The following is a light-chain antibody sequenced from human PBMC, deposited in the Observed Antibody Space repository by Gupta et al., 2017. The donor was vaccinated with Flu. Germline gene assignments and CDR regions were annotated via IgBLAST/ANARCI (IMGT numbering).Light chain of an antibody. J-gene: IGLJ3*02. Sequence: GKTASITCSGDKVGDKSASWYQQKPGQSPVLVLYQGSKRPTGIPERFSGSNSGNTATLTISGTQARDEADYYCQAWDSSTAVFGGGTKLTVL. V-gene: IGLV3-1*01. CDR1: KVGDKS. CDR2: QGS. CDR3: QAWDSSTAV.